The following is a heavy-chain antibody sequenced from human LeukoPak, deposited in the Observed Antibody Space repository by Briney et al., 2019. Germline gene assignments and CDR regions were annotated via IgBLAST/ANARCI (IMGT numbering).Heavy chain of an antibody. J-gene: IGHJ4*02. CDR1: GFTFNTYW. V-gene: IGHV3-7*03. CDR2: IKQDGTEK. D-gene: IGHD5-12*01. Sequence: GGSLRLSCAASGFTFNTYWMTWVRQAPGKGLEWVASIKQDGTEKYYVDSVKGRFTISRGNSKNTLYLQMNSLRAEDTAVYYCARFSGYDAFDYWGQGTLVTVSS. CDR3: ARFSGYDAFDY.